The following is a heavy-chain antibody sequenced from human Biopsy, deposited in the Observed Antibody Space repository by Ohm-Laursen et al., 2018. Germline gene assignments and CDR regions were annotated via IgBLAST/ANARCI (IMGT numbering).Heavy chain of an antibody. CDR1: GFTFSSYW. CDR3: ARESALKWYQSLSYFNGMDV. CDR2: INSDGSYT. J-gene: IGHJ6*02. D-gene: IGHD2-2*01. Sequence: SLRLSCAASGFTFSSYWMHWVRQAPGKGLVWVARINSDGSYTTNVDSVKGRFTISRDNAKNTLFLQMNSLRAEDTAVYYCARESALKWYQSLSYFNGMDVWGQGTTVTVSS. V-gene: IGHV3-74*03.